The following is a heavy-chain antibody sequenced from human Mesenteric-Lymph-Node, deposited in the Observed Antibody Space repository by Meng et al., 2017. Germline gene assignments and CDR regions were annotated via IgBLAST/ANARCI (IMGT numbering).Heavy chain of an antibody. CDR2: IGGHGDDR. Sequence: GESLKISCAASGFPFSSYARDWVRQAPGRGLEWVSSIGGHGDDRFCADSVKGRFTISRDNAMNSLYLQMYSLRVEDTAVYYCARDPYGSGSYRPKQPKKYWGQGPLVTVSS. J-gene: IGHJ4*02. CDR3: ARDPYGSGSYRPKQPKKY. CDR1: GFPFSSYA. D-gene: IGHD3-10*01. V-gene: IGHV3-21*01.